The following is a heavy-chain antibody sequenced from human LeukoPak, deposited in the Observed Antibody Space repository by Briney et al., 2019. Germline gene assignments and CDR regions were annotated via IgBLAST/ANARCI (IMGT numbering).Heavy chain of an antibody. J-gene: IGHJ5*02. CDR3: ARGREVITTNWFDP. CDR2: INHSGST. CDR1: GGSISSSGYY. V-gene: IGHV4-39*07. D-gene: IGHD3-22*01. Sequence: SETLSLACTVSGGSISSSGYYWSWIRQPPGKGLEWIGEINHSGSTNYNPSLKSRVTISVDTSKNQFSLKLSSVTAADTAVYYCARGREVITTNWFDPWGQGTLVTVSS.